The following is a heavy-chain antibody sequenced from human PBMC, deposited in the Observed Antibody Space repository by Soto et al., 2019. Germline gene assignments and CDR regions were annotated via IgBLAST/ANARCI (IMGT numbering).Heavy chain of an antibody. CDR3: AAGEASSRNLAPYYLDF. J-gene: IGHJ4*02. CDR1: GGSMRNYF. Sequence: PSETLSLTCTVSGGSMRNYFWTWIRQPPGKGLEWIGYIHYSGTTSFFPSYNPSLRSRVIISEDTSKNQFSLKLLSVTTADTAVYFCAAGEASSRNLAPYYLDFWGQGTLVTVSS. V-gene: IGHV4-59*01. CDR2: IHYSGTT. D-gene: IGHD6-13*01.